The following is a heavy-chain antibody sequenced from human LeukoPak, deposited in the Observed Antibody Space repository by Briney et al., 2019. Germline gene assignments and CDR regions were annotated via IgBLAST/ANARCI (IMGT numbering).Heavy chain of an antibody. V-gene: IGHV1-2*02. Sequence: GASVKVSCKTSGFTFTEYGITWMRQAPGQGLEWMGWINPNSGGTNFAQKFQGRVTMTRDMSISTAYMELSSLTSDDTAVYYCARGRFSGYGADWGQGTLVTVSS. D-gene: IGHD5-12*01. J-gene: IGHJ4*02. CDR2: INPNSGGT. CDR3: ARGRFSGYGAD. CDR1: GFTFTEYG.